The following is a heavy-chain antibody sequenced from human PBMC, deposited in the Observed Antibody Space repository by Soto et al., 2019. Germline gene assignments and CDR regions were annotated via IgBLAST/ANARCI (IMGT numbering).Heavy chain of an antibody. Sequence: QVQLVQSGAEVKKPGSSVKVSCKASGGTFSSYTISWVRQAPGQGLEWMGRIIPSLGIANYAQKFQGRVTITADKSTSTAYMELSSLRSEDTAVYYCARDPAIGSGRDDYWGQGTLVTVSS. CDR3: ARDPAIGSGRDDY. V-gene: IGHV1-69*08. D-gene: IGHD3-10*01. CDR1: GGTFSSYT. J-gene: IGHJ4*02. CDR2: IIPSLGIA.